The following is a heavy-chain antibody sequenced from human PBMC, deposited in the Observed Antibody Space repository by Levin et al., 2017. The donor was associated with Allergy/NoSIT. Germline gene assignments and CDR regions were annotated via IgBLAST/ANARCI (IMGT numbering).Heavy chain of an antibody. Sequence: ASVKVSCKASGYTFTSYYMHWVRQAPGQGLEWMGIINPSGGSTSYAQKFQGRVTMTRDTSTSTVYMELSSLRSEDTAVYYCARGWSDSRDIVVVVAAYNDAFDIWGQGTMVTVSS. J-gene: IGHJ3*02. CDR3: ARGWSDSRDIVVVVAAYNDAFDI. CDR2: INPSGGST. CDR1: GYTFTSYY. D-gene: IGHD2-15*01. V-gene: IGHV1-46*01.